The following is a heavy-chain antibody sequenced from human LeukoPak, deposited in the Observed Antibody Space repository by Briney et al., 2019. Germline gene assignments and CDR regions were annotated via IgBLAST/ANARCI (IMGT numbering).Heavy chain of an antibody. CDR1: GFTFSSYW. CDR2: IKQDGSEK. Sequence: GGSLRLSCAASGFTFSSYWMSWVRQAPGEGLEWVANIKQDGSEKYYVDSVKGRFTISRDNAKNSLYLQINSLRAEDTAVYYCARVREYSSSSDFDYWGQGTLVTVSS. CDR3: ARVREYSSSSDFDY. D-gene: IGHD6-13*01. J-gene: IGHJ4*02. V-gene: IGHV3-7*01.